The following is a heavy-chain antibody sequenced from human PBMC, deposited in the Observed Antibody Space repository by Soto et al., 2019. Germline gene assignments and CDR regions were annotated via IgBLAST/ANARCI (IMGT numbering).Heavy chain of an antibody. CDR1: GGTSTRYA. J-gene: IGHJ4*02. CDR3: NRGSEYDFWSGYL. Sequence: QERLVQSGAYVRKPGSSVKVSCKVTGGTSTRYAINWVRQAPGQGLEWMGGIVPMFGTSKYAQKFQGRVTITADTSTNIAYMELRSLRSEDTAVYYCNRGSEYDFWSGYLWGQGTLVSVSS. CDR2: IVPMFGTS. V-gene: IGHV1-69*06. D-gene: IGHD3-3*01.